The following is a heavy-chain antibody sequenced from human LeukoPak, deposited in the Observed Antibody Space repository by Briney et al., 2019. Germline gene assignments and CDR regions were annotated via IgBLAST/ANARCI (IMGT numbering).Heavy chain of an antibody. CDR1: GFTFSSYS. J-gene: IGHJ4*02. D-gene: IGHD3-16*01. CDR3: ARELMVTGGDDY. Sequence: PGGSLRLSCAASGFTFSSYSMNWVRQAPGKGLEWVSSISSSSSYIYYADSVKGRFTISRDNAKNSLYLQMNSLRAEDTAVYYCARELMVTGGDDYWGRGTLVTVSS. CDR2: ISSSSSYI. V-gene: IGHV3-21*01.